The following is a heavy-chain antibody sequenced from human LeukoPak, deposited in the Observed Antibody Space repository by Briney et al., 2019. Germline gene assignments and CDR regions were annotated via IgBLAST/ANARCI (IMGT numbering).Heavy chain of an antibody. V-gene: IGHV3-23*01. CDR1: GFTVTSTY. D-gene: IGHD1-7*01. Sequence: PGGSLRLSCAASGFTVTSTYITWVRQAPGKGLEWVSAISGSGGSTYYADSVKGRFTISRDNSKNTLYLQMNSLRAEDTAVYYCAKSGRTTEDYWGQGTLVTVSS. CDR2: ISGSGGST. J-gene: IGHJ4*02. CDR3: AKSGRTTEDY.